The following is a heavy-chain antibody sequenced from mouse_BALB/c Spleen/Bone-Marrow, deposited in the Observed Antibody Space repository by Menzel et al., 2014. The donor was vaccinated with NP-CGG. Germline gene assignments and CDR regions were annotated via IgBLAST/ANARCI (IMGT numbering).Heavy chain of an antibody. V-gene: IGHV1-18*01. J-gene: IGHJ2*02. D-gene: IGHD2-4*01. CDR1: GYTFXEYT. CDR3: ARRDYDYPIDY. Sequence: VQLQQSGPELVKPGASVKISCKTSGYTFXEYTMHWVKQSHGKSLEWIGGINPNNGGTSYNQKFKDKATLTVDKSSNTVYMELSRVTSEDTAVYYCARRDYDYPIDYWGQGTSLTVSS. CDR2: INPNNGGT.